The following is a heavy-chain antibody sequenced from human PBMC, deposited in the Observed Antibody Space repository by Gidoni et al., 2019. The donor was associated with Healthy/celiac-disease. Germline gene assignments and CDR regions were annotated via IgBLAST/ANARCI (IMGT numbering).Heavy chain of an antibody. CDR3: AKDWSGGSWYYYGMDV. D-gene: IGHD6-13*01. V-gene: IGHV3-9*01. Sequence: EVQLVESGGGLVQPGRSLRLSCAASGFTFDDYAMHWVRQAPGKGLGWVSGISWNSGSIGYADSVKGRFTISRDNAKNSLYLQMNSLRAEDTALYYCAKDWSGGSWYYYGMDVWGQGTTVTVSS. CDR1: GFTFDDYA. CDR2: ISWNSGSI. J-gene: IGHJ6*02.